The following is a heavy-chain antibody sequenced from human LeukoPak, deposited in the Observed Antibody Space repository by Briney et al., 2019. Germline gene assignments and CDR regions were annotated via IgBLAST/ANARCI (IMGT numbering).Heavy chain of an antibody. J-gene: IGHJ4*02. CDR3: ARRAHYYDSSGYYEFDY. CDR2: IYPGDSDT. D-gene: IGHD3-22*01. V-gene: IGHV5-51*01. CDR1: GYSFTSYW. Sequence: GEALKISCKGSGYSFTSYWIGWVRQMPGKGLEWMGIIYPGDSDTRYSPSFQGQVTISADKSLSTAYLQWSSLKASDTAMYYCARRAHYYDSSGYYEFDYWGQGTLVSVSS.